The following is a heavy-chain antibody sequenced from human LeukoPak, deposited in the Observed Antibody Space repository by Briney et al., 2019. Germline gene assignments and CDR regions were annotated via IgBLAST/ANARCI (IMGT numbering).Heavy chain of an antibody. CDR1: GFTFSSYA. D-gene: IGHD2-15*01. J-gene: IGHJ4*02. Sequence: GGSLRLSCAASGFTFSSYAMSWVRQAPGKGLEVVSAISGSGGSTYSADSVKGRFTISRDNSKNTLYLQMNSLRAEDTAVYYCAKRPKVAATGSGYFDYWGQGTLVTVSS. V-gene: IGHV3-23*01. CDR2: ISGSGGST. CDR3: AKRPKVAATGSGYFDY.